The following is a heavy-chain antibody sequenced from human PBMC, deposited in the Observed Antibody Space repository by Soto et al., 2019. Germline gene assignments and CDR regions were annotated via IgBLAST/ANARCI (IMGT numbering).Heavy chain of an antibody. CDR2: VYYTGTT. D-gene: IGHD3-3*01. V-gene: IGHV4-61*01. J-gene: IGHJ5*02. CDR3: ARMRFGEVTYWFDP. CDR1: GGFVSSASYF. Sequence: QVQLQESGPGLVKPSETLSLTCTVSGGFVSSASYFWSWIRQPPGKEMEFIAYVYYTGTTKYSPSLKSRASISLDTSKNQFYLNLSSVTTADTAIYYCARMRFGEVTYWFDPWGQGILVTVS.